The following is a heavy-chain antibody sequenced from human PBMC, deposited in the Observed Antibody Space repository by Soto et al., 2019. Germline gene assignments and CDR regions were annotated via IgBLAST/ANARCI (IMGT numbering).Heavy chain of an antibody. CDR3: ARVIEWEWTLLIDALVN. CDR2: INSDGSST. V-gene: IGHV3-74*01. CDR1: GFTFSSYW. J-gene: IGHJ3*02. Sequence: GGSLRLSCAASGFTFSSYWMHSVRQAPGKGLVWVSRINSDGSSTSYADSVKGRFTISRHNAKNTLYLQMNSLRAEDTAVYYCARVIEWEWTLLIDALVNWGQGTMVTVSS. D-gene: IGHD1-26*01.